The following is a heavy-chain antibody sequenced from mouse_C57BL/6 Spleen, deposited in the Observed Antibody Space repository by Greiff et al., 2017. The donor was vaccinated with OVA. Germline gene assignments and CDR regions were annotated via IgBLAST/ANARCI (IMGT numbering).Heavy chain of an antibody. CDR2: INPSNGGT. D-gene: IGHD1-1*01. CDR3: ARSTTVVAPTSHFDY. J-gene: IGHJ1*03. CDR1: GYTFTSYW. Sequence: QVQLQQPGTELVKPGASVKLSCKASGYTFTSYWMHWVKQRPGQGLEWIGNINPSNGGTNYNEKFKSKATLTVDKSSSTAYMQLSSLTSEDSAVYYCARSTTVVAPTSHFDYWGTGTTVTVSS. V-gene: IGHV1-53*01.